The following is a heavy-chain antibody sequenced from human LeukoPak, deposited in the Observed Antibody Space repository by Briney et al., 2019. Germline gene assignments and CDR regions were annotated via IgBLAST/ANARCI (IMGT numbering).Heavy chain of an antibody. J-gene: IGHJ6*03. Sequence: PGGSLRLSCAASGFTFSSYWMSWVRQAPGKGLEWVANIKQDGSEKYYVDSVKGRFTISRDNAKNSLYLQMNSLRAEDTAVYYCASMGNYDFWTALTGGYYYYYMDVWGKGTTVTVSS. CDR1: GFTFSSYW. D-gene: IGHD3-3*01. CDR3: ASMGNYDFWTALTGGYYYYYMDV. CDR2: IKQDGSEK. V-gene: IGHV3-7*01.